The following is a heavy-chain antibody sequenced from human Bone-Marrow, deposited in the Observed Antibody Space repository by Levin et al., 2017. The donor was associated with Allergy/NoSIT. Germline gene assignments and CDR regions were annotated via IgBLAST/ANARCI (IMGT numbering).Heavy chain of an antibody. Sequence: SVKVSCKASGGDFSSYTIAWVRQAPGQGLEWMGRIIPVLNTTDYAQKLQGKVTITADTSTNKAYMELSSLTYEATAVYYCASGTGGYDTYYFDYWGQGTLVTVSS. D-gene: IGHD5-12*01. CDR3: ASGTGGYDTYYFDY. CDR2: IIPVLNTT. CDR1: GGDFSSYT. J-gene: IGHJ4*02. V-gene: IGHV1-69*08.